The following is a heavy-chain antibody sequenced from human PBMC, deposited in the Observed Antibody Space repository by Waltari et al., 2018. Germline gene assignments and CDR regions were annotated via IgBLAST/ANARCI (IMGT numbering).Heavy chain of an antibody. CDR1: GYSCTDQF. J-gene: IGHJ1*01. CDR3: MTLPIFGLVIKNY. V-gene: IGHV1-69-2*01. CDR2: VDPEDGET. D-gene: IGHD3-3*01. Sequence: VHLTQSGAEVKKPGATVKIYCQASGYSCTDQFLHWVRQAPGKGPDWIGRVDPEDGETTLAEKFEGRVTITADTSTDTAYMDLSRLRSEDTALYYCMTLPIFGLVIKNYWGQGTLVTVSS.